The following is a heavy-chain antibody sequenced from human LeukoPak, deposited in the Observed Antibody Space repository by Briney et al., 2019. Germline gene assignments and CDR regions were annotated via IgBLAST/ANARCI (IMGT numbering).Heavy chain of an antibody. V-gene: IGHV3-23*01. Sequence: GGSLRLSCAASGFTFSTYVMSWVRQAPGKGLVWVSAISGSGGSTYYAGSVKGRFTISRDNSKNTLYLQMNSLGADDTAVYYCAKGNWRYFDYWGQGTLVTVSS. D-gene: IGHD1-1*01. J-gene: IGHJ4*02. CDR3: AKGNWRYFDY. CDR2: ISGSGGST. CDR1: GFTFSTYV.